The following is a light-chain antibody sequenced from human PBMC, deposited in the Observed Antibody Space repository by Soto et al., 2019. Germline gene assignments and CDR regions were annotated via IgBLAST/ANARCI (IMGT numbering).Light chain of an antibody. CDR1: QGISNY. CDR3: QEYDSAPWT. V-gene: IGKV1-27*01. CDR2: AAS. J-gene: IGKJ1*01. Sequence: DIQMTQFPSSLSASVRDRVTITCRASQGISNYLAWYQQKPGKVPKLLIYAASTLQSGVPSRFSGSGSGTDFTLTISSLQHEDVATDYCQEYDSAPWTFGQGTKVESK.